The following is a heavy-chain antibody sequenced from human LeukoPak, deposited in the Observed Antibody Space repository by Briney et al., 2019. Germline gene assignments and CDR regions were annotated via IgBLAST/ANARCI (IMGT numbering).Heavy chain of an antibody. CDR1: GFTFSSYE. Sequence: PGGSLRLSCAASGFTFSSYEMNWVRQAPGKGLEWVSYISSSCSTIYYADSAKGRFTISRDNAKNSLYLQMNSLRAEDTAVYYCARDYGDYLGFYYYGMDVWGQGTTVTVSS. V-gene: IGHV3-48*03. CDR2: ISSSCSTI. CDR3: ARDYGDYLGFYYYGMDV. D-gene: IGHD4-17*01. J-gene: IGHJ6*02.